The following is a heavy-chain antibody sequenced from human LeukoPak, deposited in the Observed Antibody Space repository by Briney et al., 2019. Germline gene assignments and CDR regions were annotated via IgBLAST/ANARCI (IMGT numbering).Heavy chain of an antibody. V-gene: IGHV3-53*01. CDR3: AKGPSIAARPGYFDL. CDR1: GFTVSRNY. CDR2: IYSGGST. Sequence: PGGSLRLSCAASGFTVSRNYMSWVRQAPGKGLEWVSVIYSGGSTYYAGSVEGRFTISRDNSKNTLYLQMNSLRAEDTAVYYCAKGPSIAARPGYFDLWGRGTLVTVSS. J-gene: IGHJ2*01. D-gene: IGHD6-6*01.